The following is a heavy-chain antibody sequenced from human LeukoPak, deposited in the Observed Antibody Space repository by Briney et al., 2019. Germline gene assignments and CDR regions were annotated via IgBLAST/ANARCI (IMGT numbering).Heavy chain of an antibody. J-gene: IGHJ4*02. CDR3: AKDSDSSGYYYGGIDY. V-gene: IGHV3-9*01. CDR2: ISWNSGSI. Sequence: GRSLRLSCAASGFTFYDYAMHWVRQAPGKGLEWVSGISWNSGSIGYADSVKGRFTISRDNAKNSLYLQMNSLRAEDTALYYCAKDSDSSGYYYGGIDYWGQGTLVTVSS. CDR1: GFTFYDYA. D-gene: IGHD3-22*01.